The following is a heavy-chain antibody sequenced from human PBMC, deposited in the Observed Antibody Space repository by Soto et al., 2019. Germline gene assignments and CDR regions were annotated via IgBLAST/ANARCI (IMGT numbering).Heavy chain of an antibody. CDR1: GGSISSGGYY. V-gene: IGHV4-61*08. D-gene: IGHD3-22*01. CDR2: MYYSGSS. J-gene: IGHJ5*01. CDR3: ARGFYDSRGYSSPFDY. Sequence: SETLSLTCTVSGGSISSGGYYWSWIRQHPGKGLEWIGYMYYSGSSNYNPSLKSRVTISIDTSNNQFSLKLSSVTAADTAVYYCARGFYDSRGYSSPFDYWGHGILVTVSS.